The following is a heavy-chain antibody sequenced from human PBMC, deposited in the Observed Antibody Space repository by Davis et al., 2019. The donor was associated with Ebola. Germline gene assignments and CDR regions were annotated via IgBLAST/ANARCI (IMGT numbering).Heavy chain of an antibody. J-gene: IGHJ6*02. CDR3: ARGYGIVVVSCMDV. D-gene: IGHD2-2*01. V-gene: IGHV3-30-3*01. Sequence: GGSLRLSCAASGFTFTRYAMHCVRQAPGKGLEWVAVISYDGSNKYYADSVKGRFTISRDNSKNTLYLQMNSLRAEDTAVYYCARGYGIVVVSCMDVWGQGTTVTVSS. CDR1: GFTFTRYA. CDR2: ISYDGSNK.